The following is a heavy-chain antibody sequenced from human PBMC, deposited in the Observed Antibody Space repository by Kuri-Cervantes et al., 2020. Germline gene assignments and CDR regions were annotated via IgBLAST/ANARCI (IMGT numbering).Heavy chain of an antibody. CDR1: GFTFSSYA. CDR3: AKDLANWGLEGLFDY. J-gene: IGHJ4*02. D-gene: IGHD7-27*01. Sequence: GGSLRLSCAASGFTFSSYAMSWVRQAPGKGLEWVSAISGSGGSTYYADSVKGRFTISRDNSKNTLYLQMNSLRAEDTAVYYCAKDLANWGLEGLFDYWGQGILVTVSS. V-gene: IGHV3-23*01. CDR2: ISGSGGST.